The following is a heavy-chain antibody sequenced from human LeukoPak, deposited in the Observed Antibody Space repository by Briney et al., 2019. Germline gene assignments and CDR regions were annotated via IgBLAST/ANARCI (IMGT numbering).Heavy chain of an antibody. V-gene: IGHV4-59*12. J-gene: IGHJ5*02. D-gene: IGHD4-17*01. CDR3: ARVPYGDYGGLS. CDR2: IYYSGST. CDR1: GGSISSYY. Sequence: SETLSLTCTVSGGSISSYYWSWIRQPPGKGLEWIGYIYYSGSTNYNPSLKSRVTIAVDTSKNQFSLKLSSVTAADTAVYYCARVPYGDYGGLSWGQGTLITVSS.